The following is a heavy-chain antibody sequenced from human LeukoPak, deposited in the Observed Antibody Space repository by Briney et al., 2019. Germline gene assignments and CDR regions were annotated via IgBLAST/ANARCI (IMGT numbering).Heavy chain of an antibody. CDR2: IMPLFGTA. J-gene: IGHJ5*02. CDR3: ARDVHGDYGSGWFDP. Sequence: ASVKVSCKTSGGTLTNSAISWVRQAPGKGLGGLGAIMPLFGTAGYAQKFQGRVTITKDESTRTVYLELTSLTSDDTAVYYCARDVHGDYGSGWFDPWGQGTLVSVSS. V-gene: IGHV1-69*05. D-gene: IGHD4-17*01. CDR1: GGTLTNSA.